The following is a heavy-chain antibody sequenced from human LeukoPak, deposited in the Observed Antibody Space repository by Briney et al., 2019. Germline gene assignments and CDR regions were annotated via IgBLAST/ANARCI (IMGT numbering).Heavy chain of an antibody. D-gene: IGHD3-22*01. Sequence: PSETLSLTCAVYGGSISGYYWSWIRQPPGKGLEWIGEINHSGSTNYNPSLKSRVTISVDTAKNQFSLKLSSVTAAVTAVYGCGRGGNYYDSSGYAPHDYWGQGPLVSVPS. CDR2: INHSGST. J-gene: IGHJ4*02. V-gene: IGHV4-34*01. CDR3: GRGGNYYDSSGYAPHDY. CDR1: GGSISGYY.